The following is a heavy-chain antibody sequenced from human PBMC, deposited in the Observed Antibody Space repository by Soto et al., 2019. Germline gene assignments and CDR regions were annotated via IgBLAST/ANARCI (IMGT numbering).Heavy chain of an antibody. J-gene: IGHJ6*02. CDR1: GFTFSSYE. CDR3: ARVDYRHYYGMDV. Sequence: EVQLVESGGGLVQPGGSLRLSCAASGFTFSSYEMNWVRQAPGKGLEWVSYISSSGSTIYYADSVKGRFTISRDNAKNSLYLQMNSLRAEDTAVYYCARVDYRHYYGMDVWGQGTTVTVSS. V-gene: IGHV3-48*03. CDR2: ISSSGSTI. D-gene: IGHD3-16*02.